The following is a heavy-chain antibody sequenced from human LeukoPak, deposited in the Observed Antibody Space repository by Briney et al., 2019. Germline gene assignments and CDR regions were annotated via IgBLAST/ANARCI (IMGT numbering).Heavy chain of an antibody. Sequence: GGSLRLSCAASGFTFSHYSMNWVRQAPGKGLEWVSAVSSTGGTTYYADSVKGRFTISRDNSKNTLFLQMNSLRAEDTAVYYCAKNGDRGAFCSGGTCYPYYYYYMDVWGKGTTVIISS. V-gene: IGHV3-23*01. CDR3: AKNGDRGAFCSGGTCYPYYYYYMDV. J-gene: IGHJ6*03. D-gene: IGHD2-15*01. CDR2: VSSTGGTT. CDR1: GFTFSHYS.